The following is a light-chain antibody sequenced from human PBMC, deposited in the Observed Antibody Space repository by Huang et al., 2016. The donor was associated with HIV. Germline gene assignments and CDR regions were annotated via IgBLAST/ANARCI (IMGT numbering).Light chain of an antibody. CDR1: QSVSY. CDR3: QQYGASPHT. V-gene: IGKV3-20*01. CDR2: SAS. Sequence: EIVWTQSPDTRVCSPGERATLPWRASQSVSYLAWYQQKPGQAPRLLIYSASTRATGIPDRFSGSGSGTDFTLTISRLEPEDFAVYYCQQYGASPHTFGQGTNLEIK. J-gene: IGKJ2*01.